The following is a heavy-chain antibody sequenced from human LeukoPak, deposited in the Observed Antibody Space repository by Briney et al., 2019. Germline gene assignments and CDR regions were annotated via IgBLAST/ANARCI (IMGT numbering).Heavy chain of an antibody. CDR3: ARYRSSTGYDFWSGYYYDAFDI. CDR1: GGSVSSGSYY. D-gene: IGHD3-3*01. J-gene: IGHJ3*02. Sequence: SETLSLTCTVSGGSVSSGSYYWSWIRQPPGKGLEWIGYIYYSGSTNYNPSLKSRVTISVDTSKNQFSLKLSSVTAADTAVYYCARYRSSTGYDFWSGYYYDAFDIWGQGTMVTVSS. CDR2: IYYSGST. V-gene: IGHV4-61*01.